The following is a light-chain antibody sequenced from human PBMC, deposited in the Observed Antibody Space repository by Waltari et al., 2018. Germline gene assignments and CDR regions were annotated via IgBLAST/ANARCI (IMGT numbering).Light chain of an antibody. J-gene: IGLJ1*01. V-gene: IGLV2-14*03. CDR1: SSDVGDYKY. Sequence: QSALTQPASVSVSPGQSITISCTATSSDVGDYKYVSWYQQHPGKVPKLLIYDVTHRPSGISYRFSGSKSGYTASLTISGLQAEDEADYYCSSYTTRSTRVFGTGTKVTVL. CDR2: DVT. CDR3: SSYTTRSTRV.